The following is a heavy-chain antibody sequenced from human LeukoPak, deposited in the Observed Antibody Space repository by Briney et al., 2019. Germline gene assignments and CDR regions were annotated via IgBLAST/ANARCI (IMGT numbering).Heavy chain of an antibody. Sequence: GDSLRLSCAASGFTFSGYTLSWVRQAPGKGLEWVSAAGGTGGHIHYADSAKGRFTTSRDSSKSTLFLQLNSLRAEDTAVYYCTLSKFSSGWYEDSWGQGTLVVVSS. D-gene: IGHD6-19*01. V-gene: IGHV3-23*01. CDR3: TLSKFSSGWYEDS. CDR2: AGGTGGHI. CDR1: GFTFSGYT. J-gene: IGHJ4*02.